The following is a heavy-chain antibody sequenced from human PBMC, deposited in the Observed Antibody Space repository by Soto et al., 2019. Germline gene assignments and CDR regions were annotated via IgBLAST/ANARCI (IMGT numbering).Heavy chain of an antibody. Sequence: SETLSLTCTVSGGSISSYYWSWIRQPPGKGLEWIGSIYYSGSTNYNPSLKSRVTISVDTSKNQFSLKLSSVTAADTAVYYCARHYCSSTSCYGLLNNWFDPWGQGTLVTVSS. CDR2: IYYSGST. D-gene: IGHD2-2*01. CDR3: ARHYCSSTSCYGLLNNWFDP. J-gene: IGHJ5*02. CDR1: GGSISSYY. V-gene: IGHV4-59*08.